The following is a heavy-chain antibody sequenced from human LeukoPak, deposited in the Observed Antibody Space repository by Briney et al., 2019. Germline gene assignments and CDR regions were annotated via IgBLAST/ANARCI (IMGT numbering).Heavy chain of an antibody. CDR3: ARDSGRYYDYVWGSYRYGGFDY. J-gene: IGHJ4*02. CDR2: ISSDGTNT. V-gene: IGHV3-74*01. Sequence: GGSLRLSCAASGFTFSSHWMHWVRQAPGKGLVWVSRISSDGTNTNYADSVKGRFTISRDNAKNTLYLQMNSLRAEDTAVYYCARDSGRYYDYVWGSYRYGGFDYWGQGTLVTVSP. D-gene: IGHD3-16*02. CDR1: GFTFSSHW.